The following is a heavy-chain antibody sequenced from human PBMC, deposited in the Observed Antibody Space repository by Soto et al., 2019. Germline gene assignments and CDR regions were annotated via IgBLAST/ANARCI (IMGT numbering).Heavy chain of an antibody. CDR1: GFTFSSYA. D-gene: IGHD3-3*02. J-gene: IGHJ6*02. CDR3: AKDRVRVRGHLYGMDV. V-gene: IGHV3-23*01. CDR2: ISGSGGDT. Sequence: EVQLLESGGGLVQPGGSLRLSCAASGFTFSSYAMSWVRQAPGKGLEWVSTISGSGGDTYYADSVKGRVTISRDNSKNTLYLQMISLRAEDTAVYYCAKDRVRVRGHLYGMDVWGQGTTVTVSS.